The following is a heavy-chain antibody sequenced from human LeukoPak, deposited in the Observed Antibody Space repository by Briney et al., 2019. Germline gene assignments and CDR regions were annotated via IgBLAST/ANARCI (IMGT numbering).Heavy chain of an antibody. J-gene: IGHJ3*02. Sequence: PGGSLRLSCAASGFTFSSYWVSWVRQAPGKGLEWVANIKQDGSEKYYVDSVKGRFSISRDNAKNSLYLQMNSLRAEDTAVYYCARDFVPAAYAFDTWGQGTMVTVSS. CDR3: ARDFVPAAYAFDT. CDR1: GFTFSSYW. CDR2: IKQDGSEK. V-gene: IGHV3-7*01. D-gene: IGHD2-2*01.